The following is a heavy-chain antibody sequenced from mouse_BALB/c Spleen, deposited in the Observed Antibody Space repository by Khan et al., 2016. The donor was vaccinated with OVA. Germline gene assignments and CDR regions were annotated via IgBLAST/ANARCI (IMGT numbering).Heavy chain of an antibody. J-gene: IGHJ3*01. CDR2: IWTDGNT. V-gene: IGHV2-3*01. CDR3: AIIFYGYDWFAY. D-gene: IGHD2-2*01. CDR1: GSSSTSYG. Sequence: QVQLQQSGPGLVAPSQSLSITCTVSGSSSTSYGVSWARQTPGKGLEWLGVIWTDGNTNYHSSLKSRLTITKDNSKSQVLLKLSSLQTDDTGTYYCAIIFYGYDWFAYWGQGTLVTVSA.